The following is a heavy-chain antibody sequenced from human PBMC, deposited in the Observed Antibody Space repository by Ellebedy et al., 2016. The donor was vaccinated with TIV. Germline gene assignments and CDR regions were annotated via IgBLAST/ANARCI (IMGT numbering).Heavy chain of an antibody. Sequence: GESLKISCAASGFSFRSYWMSWVRQAPGKGLEWVANIYQDGSAQYYVDSVKGRFTISRDNAKNLLYLQMDSLRAEDTAVYYCARRGSYGDYAVQINNWFDPWGRGTLVTVSS. V-gene: IGHV3-7*01. J-gene: IGHJ5*02. CDR1: GFSFRSYW. CDR3: ARRGSYGDYAVQINNWFDP. D-gene: IGHD4-17*01. CDR2: IYQDGSAQ.